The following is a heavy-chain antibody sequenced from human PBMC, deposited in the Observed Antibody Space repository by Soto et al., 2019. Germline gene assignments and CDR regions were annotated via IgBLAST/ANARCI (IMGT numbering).Heavy chain of an antibody. Sequence: ASVKVSCKASGGTFSSYAISWVRQAPGQGLEWMGGIIPIFGTANYAQKFQGRVTITADESTSTAYMELSSLRSEDTAVYYCAAYCGGDCYRVYYYGMDVWGQGTTVTVSS. D-gene: IGHD2-21*02. CDR1: GGTFSSYA. CDR2: IIPIFGTA. J-gene: IGHJ6*02. CDR3: AAYCGGDCYRVYYYGMDV. V-gene: IGHV1-69*13.